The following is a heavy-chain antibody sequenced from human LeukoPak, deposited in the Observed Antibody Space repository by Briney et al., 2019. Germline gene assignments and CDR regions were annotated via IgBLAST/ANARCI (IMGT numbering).Heavy chain of an antibody. V-gene: IGHV4-39*07. CDR2: IYYSGST. CDR1: GGSISSSSYY. Sequence: SETLSLTCTVSGGSISSSSYYWGWIRQPPGKGLEWIGSIYYSGSTFYNPSLKSRVTISEDTSKNQFSLKLSSVTAADTAVYYCSFNLGSGSFAFDIWGRGTMVTVSS. J-gene: IGHJ3*02. D-gene: IGHD3-10*01. CDR3: SFNLGSGSFAFDI.